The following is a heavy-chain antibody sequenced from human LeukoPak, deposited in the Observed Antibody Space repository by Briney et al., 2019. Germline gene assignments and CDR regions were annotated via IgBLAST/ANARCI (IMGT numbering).Heavy chain of an antibody. CDR2: ISGSGDST. CDR3: VRRAAVRGMDF. Sequence: GGTLRLSCTASGFIFDTHTLTWVRQAPGKGLEWVASISGSGDSTNYGAFVKGRFTISRDNFKRPVHLEMSNLRAADTAMYYCVRRAAVRGMDFWGLGTTVIVSS. J-gene: IGHJ6*02. V-gene: IGHV3-23*01. D-gene: IGHD1-14*01. CDR1: GFIFDTHT.